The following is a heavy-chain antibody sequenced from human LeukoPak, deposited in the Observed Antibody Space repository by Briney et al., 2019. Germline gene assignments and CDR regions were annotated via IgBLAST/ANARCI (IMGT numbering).Heavy chain of an antibody. D-gene: IGHD3-22*01. V-gene: IGHV4-34*01. CDR1: GGSFSGYY. Sequence: PSETLSLTCAVSGGSFSGYYWSWIRQPPGKGLEWIGEINHSGSTNYNPSLKSRVTVSVDTSKNQFFLKLSSVTAADPAVYYCARQPSSYDSRGYYIFDYWGQGTLVTVSS. J-gene: IGHJ4*02. CDR3: ARQPSSYDSRGYYIFDY. CDR2: INHSGST.